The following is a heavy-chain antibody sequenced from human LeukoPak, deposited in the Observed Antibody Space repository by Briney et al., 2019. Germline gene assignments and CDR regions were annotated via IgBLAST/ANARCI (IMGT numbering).Heavy chain of an antibody. V-gene: IGHV3-30-3*01. CDR1: DLTFRSYA. Sequence: PGGSLRLSCVVSDLTFRSYAMHWVRQAPGKGLEWVAVISYDGDNEYYADSVKGQFTISRDNSKDRLYLQMNSLRPEDTAMYYCARVRGGRSWYYYGMDVWGRGTTVTVSS. D-gene: IGHD3-16*01. CDR2: ISYDGDNE. CDR3: ARVRGGRSWYYYGMDV. J-gene: IGHJ6*02.